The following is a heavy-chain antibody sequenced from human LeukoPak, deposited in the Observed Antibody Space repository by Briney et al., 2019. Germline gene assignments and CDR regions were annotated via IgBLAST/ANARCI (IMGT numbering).Heavy chain of an antibody. Sequence: GGSLRLSCAASGFTFSSCSMTWVRQAPGKGLEWVSSISSSSSYIYYADSVKGRFTISRDNAKNSLYLQMNSLRAEDTAVYYCARDLGSGSKGSYFDYWGQGTLVTVSS. CDR3: ARDLGSGSKGSYFDY. CDR1: GFTFSSCS. D-gene: IGHD1-26*01. CDR2: ISSSSSYI. V-gene: IGHV3-21*01. J-gene: IGHJ4*02.